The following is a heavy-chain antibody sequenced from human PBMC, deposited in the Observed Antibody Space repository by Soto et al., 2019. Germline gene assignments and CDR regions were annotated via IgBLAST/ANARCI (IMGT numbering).Heavy chain of an antibody. Sequence: EVQLLESGGGLVQPGGSLRLSCAASGFTFSSYAMSWVRQAPGKGLEWFSAICGVGGSRYYADSVKGRFTISRDNSKNTLYLQMNSLRAEDTDVYYCAKDIWNFVVVPAASDWGQGTLVTVSS. D-gene: IGHD2-2*01. J-gene: IGHJ4*02. CDR1: GFTFSSYA. CDR2: ICGVGGSR. CDR3: AKDIWNFVVVPAASD. V-gene: IGHV3-23*01.